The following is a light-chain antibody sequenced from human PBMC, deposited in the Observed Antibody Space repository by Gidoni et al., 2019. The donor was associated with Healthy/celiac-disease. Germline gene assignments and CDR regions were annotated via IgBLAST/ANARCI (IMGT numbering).Light chain of an antibody. CDR3: QQYGSSPWT. CDR1: QSVSSSY. V-gene: IGKV3-20*01. J-gene: IGKJ1*01. CDR2: GAS. Sequence: EIVFTQSPGTLSLSPGERATLSCRASQSVSSSYLAWYQKKPGQAPRLPIYGASRRATGIPDRFSGSGSGTDFTLTISRLEPEDFAVYYCQQYGSSPWTFGQGTKVEIK.